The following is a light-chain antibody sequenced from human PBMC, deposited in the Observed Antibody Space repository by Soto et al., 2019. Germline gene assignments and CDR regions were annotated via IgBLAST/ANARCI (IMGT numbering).Light chain of an antibody. Sequence: DIQMTQSPSSLSASVGDRVTITCRASQGISNFLAWYQQKPGKVPKLLIYAASTLQSGVPSRFSGSGSGTDFTFTIISLQPEDVATYYCQKYNRAPPFTFGPGTTVDIK. V-gene: IGKV1-27*01. CDR3: QKYNRAPPFT. CDR2: AAS. J-gene: IGKJ3*01. CDR1: QGISNF.